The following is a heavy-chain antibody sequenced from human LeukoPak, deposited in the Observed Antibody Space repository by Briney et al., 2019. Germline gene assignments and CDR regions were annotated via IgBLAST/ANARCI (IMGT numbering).Heavy chain of an antibody. V-gene: IGHV4-34*12. CDR2: IIHSGST. J-gene: IGHJ4*02. CDR1: GGSFSGYY. CDR3: ARVFKQQLTS. Sequence: SETLSLTCGVYGGSFSGYYCRWIRQPPGKGLEWIGEIIHSGSTNYNPSLKSRVTISVETSKNQFSLKLSSVTAADTAVYYCARVFKQQLTSGGQGTLVTVSS. D-gene: IGHD6-13*01.